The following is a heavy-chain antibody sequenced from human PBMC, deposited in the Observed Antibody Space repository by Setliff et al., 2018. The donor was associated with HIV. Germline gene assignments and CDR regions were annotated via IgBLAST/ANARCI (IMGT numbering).Heavy chain of an antibody. J-gene: IGHJ2*01. CDR3: ARETNASGSLTAYWYFDL. D-gene: IGHD3-10*01. Sequence: SLTCTVSGGSISSGDYYWTWIRQPPGKGLEWIGYIYNSGSTYYEPSLRGRVTISIDRSKNQFSLKLNSVTAADTAVYYCARETNASGSLTAYWYFDLWGRGTLVTVSS. V-gene: IGHV4-30-4*08. CDR2: IYNSGST. CDR1: GGSISSGDYY.